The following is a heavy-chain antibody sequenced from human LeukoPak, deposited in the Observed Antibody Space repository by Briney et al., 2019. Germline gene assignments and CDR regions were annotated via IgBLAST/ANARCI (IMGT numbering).Heavy chain of an antibody. J-gene: IGHJ4*02. CDR3: ARGGQYSSSWYGYFDY. CDR2: IWYDGSNK. Sequence: GGSLRLSCAASGFTSSSYGMHWVRQAPGKGLEWVAVIWYDGSNKYYADSVKGRFTISRDNSKNTLYLQMNSLRAEDTAVYYCARGGQYSSSWYGYFDYWGQGTLVTVSS. V-gene: IGHV3-33*01. CDR1: GFTSSSYG. D-gene: IGHD6-13*01.